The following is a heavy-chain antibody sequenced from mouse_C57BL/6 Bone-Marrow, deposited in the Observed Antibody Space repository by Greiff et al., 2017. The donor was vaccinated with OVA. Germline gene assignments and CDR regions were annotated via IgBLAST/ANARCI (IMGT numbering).Heavy chain of an antibody. V-gene: IGHV1-26*01. D-gene: IGHD1-3*01. J-gene: IGHJ4*01. CDR2: INPNNGGT. CDR3: ARELSYAMDY. Sequence: EVQLQQSGPELVKPGASVKISCKASGYTFTDYYMNWVKQSHGKSLEWIGDINPNNGGTSYNQKFKGKATLTVDKSSSTAYMELRSLTSKDSAVYCCARELSYAMDYWGQGTSVTVSS. CDR1: GYTFTDYY.